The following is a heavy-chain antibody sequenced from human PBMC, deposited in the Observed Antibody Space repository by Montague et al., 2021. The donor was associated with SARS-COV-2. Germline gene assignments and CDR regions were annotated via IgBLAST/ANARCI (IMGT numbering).Heavy chain of an antibody. J-gene: IGHJ4*02. V-gene: IGHV4-61*02. CDR2: IYTTGST. Sequence: TLSLTCTVSGDSITSDVSYWSWIRQPAGKGLEWIGRIYTTGSTNYNPSLKSRITISLDTSKNQFSLKLGSVTAADTAVYYCARDDSRCDFDCWGQGTLVTVSS. CDR3: ARDDSRCDFDC. D-gene: IGHD2-15*01. CDR1: GDSITSDVSY.